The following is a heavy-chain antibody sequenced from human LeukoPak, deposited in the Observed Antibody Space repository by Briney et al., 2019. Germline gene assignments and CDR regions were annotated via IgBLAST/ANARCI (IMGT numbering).Heavy chain of an antibody. Sequence: ASVKVSCKASGYTFTSYDINWVRQATGQGLEWMGWMNPNSGNTGYAQKFQGRVTMTRNTSISTAYMELSSLRSEDTAVYYCARGPGHYYDSSGHEDYWGQGTLVTVSS. J-gene: IGHJ4*02. D-gene: IGHD3-22*01. CDR3: ARGPGHYYDSSGHEDY. CDR2: MNPNSGNT. V-gene: IGHV1-8*01. CDR1: GYTFTSYD.